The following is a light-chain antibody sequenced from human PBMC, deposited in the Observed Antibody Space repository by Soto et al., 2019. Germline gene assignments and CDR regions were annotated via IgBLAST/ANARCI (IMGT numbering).Light chain of an antibody. Sequence: QSVLTQPPSASGTPGQRVSISCSGSSSNIGSNSVYWYQQLPGTAPKLLIYTNTQPPSGVPDRFSGSKSGNTASLTISGLQAEDEADYYCSSYTSSSTRVFGGGTKLTVL. CDR1: SSNIGSNS. CDR3: SSYTSSSTRV. V-gene: IGLV1-44*01. CDR2: TNT. J-gene: IGLJ3*02.